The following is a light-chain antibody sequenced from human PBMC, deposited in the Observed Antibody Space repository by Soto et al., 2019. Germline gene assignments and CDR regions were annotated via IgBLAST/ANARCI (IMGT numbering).Light chain of an antibody. Sequence: DIVMTQSPDSLAVSLGERATINCKSSQSVLYSSNNKYYLALYQQKPGQPPKLLIYWASTRESGVPDRFSGSGFGTDFTLTIISLQAADVAVYYCQQYYSTPWTFGQGTKVEIK. CDR1: QSVLYSSNNKYY. CDR2: WAS. J-gene: IGKJ1*01. CDR3: QQYYSTPWT. V-gene: IGKV4-1*01.